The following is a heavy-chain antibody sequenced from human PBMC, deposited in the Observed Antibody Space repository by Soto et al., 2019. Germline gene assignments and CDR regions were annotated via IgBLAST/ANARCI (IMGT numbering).Heavy chain of an antibody. D-gene: IGHD2-21*02. V-gene: IGHV4-31*03. CDR1: GGSMSSGGYY. CDR2: IYNSGST. Sequence: TSETLSLTCTVSGGSMSSGGYYWSWIRQHPGKGLEWIGYIYNSGSTYYNPSLKSRVTISVDTSKNQFSLKLSSVTAADTAVYNCARVCGGDCHNGMDVWGQGTTVTVSS. J-gene: IGHJ6*02. CDR3: ARVCGGDCHNGMDV.